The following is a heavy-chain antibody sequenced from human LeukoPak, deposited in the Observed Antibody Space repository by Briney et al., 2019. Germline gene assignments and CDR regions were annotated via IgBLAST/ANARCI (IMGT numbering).Heavy chain of an antibody. J-gene: IGHJ6*02. CDR1: GFTVSSNY. CDR3: ARGSGWYNYYGMDV. D-gene: IGHD6-19*01. V-gene: IGHV3-53*04. Sequence: PGVSLRLSCAASGFTVSSNYMSWVRQAPGKGLEWVSVIYSGGSTYYADSVKGRFTISRHNSKNTLYLQMNSLRAEDTAVYYCARGSGWYNYYGMDVWGQGTTVTVSS. CDR2: IYSGGST.